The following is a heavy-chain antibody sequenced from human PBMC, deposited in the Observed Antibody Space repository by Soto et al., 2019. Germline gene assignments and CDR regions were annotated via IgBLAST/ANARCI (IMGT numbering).Heavy chain of an antibody. CDR1: GGTFSSYA. CDR3: ARGHVDTAMVTVNWFDP. CDR2: IIPIFGTA. V-gene: IGHV1-69*06. J-gene: IGHJ5*02. Sequence: SVKVSCKASGGTFSSYAISWVRQAPGQGLEWMGGIIPIFGTANYAQKFQGRVTITADKSTSTAYMELSSLRSEDTAVYYCARGHVDTAMVTVNWFDPWGQGTLVTV. D-gene: IGHD5-18*01.